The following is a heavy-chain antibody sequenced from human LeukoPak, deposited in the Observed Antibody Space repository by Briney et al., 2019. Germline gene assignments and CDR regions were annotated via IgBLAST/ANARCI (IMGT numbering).Heavy chain of an antibody. CDR2: INPNSGGT. Sequence: ASVKVSCKAPVYTFTGYYMHWVRQAPGQGLEWMGWINPNSGGTKYAQKFQGRVTMTRDTSISTAYMELSRLRSDDTAVYYCARDNSGSFGDYWGQGTLVAVSS. J-gene: IGHJ4*02. D-gene: IGHD6-19*01. CDR1: VYTFTGYY. CDR3: ARDNSGSFGDY. V-gene: IGHV1-2*02.